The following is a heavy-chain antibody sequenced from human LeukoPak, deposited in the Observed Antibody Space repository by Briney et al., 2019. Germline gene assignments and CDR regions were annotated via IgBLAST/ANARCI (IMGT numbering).Heavy chain of an antibody. D-gene: IGHD3-22*01. CDR1: GGSISSGGYY. Sequence: SETLSLICTVSGGSISSGGYYWSWIRQHPGKGLEWIGYIYYSGSTYYNPSLKSRVTISVDTSKNQFSLKLSSVTAADTAVYYCARVGSSLSASDSSGFGTFDYWGQGTLVTVSS. V-gene: IGHV4-31*03. CDR2: IYYSGST. CDR3: ARVGSSLSASDSSGFGTFDY. J-gene: IGHJ4*02.